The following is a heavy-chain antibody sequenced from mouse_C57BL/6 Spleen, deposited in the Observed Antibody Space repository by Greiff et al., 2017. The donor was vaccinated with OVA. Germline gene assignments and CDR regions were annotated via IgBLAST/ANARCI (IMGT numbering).Heavy chain of an antibody. CDR1: GYTFTDYN. CDR2: INPNNGGT. V-gene: IGHV1-22*01. CDR3: ARETDYDYSYYFDY. D-gene: IGHD2-4*01. J-gene: IGHJ2*01. Sequence: EVQLQQSGPELVKPGASVKMSCKASGYTFTDYNMHWVKQSHGKSLEWIGYINPNNGGTSYNQKFKGKATVTVNKSSSTAYMELRSLTSEDSAVYYCARETDYDYSYYFDYWGQGTTLTVSS.